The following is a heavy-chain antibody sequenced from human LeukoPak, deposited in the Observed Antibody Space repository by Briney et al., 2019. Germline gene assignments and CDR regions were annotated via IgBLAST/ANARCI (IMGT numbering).Heavy chain of an antibody. V-gene: IGHV4-59*01. D-gene: IGHD3-10*01. CDR1: GGSISSYY. Sequence: SETLSLICTVSGGSISSYYWSWIRQPPGKGLEWIGYIYYSGSTNYNPSLKSRVTISVDTSKNQFSLKLSSVTAADTAVYYCARDSRSGVDWFDPWGQGTLVTVSS. J-gene: IGHJ5*02. CDR2: IYYSGST. CDR3: ARDSRSGVDWFDP.